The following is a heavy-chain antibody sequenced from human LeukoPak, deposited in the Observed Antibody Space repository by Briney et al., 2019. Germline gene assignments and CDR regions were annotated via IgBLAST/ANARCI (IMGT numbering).Heavy chain of an antibody. CDR2: ISSSSSYI. CDR3: AILQIVGAHKGLDY. D-gene: IGHD1-26*01. Sequence: GGSLRLSCAACGFTFSSYSMNWVRQAPGKGLEWVSSISSSSSYIYYADSVKGRFTISRDNAKNSLYLQMNSLRAEDTAVYYCAILQIVGAHKGLDYWGQGTLVTVSS. J-gene: IGHJ4*02. V-gene: IGHV3-21*01. CDR1: GFTFSSYS.